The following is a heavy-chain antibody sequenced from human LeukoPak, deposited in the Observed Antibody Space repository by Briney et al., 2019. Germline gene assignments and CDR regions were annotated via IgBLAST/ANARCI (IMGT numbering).Heavy chain of an antibody. Sequence: GGSLRLSCVVSGFTFSNAWMTWVRQAPGKGLEWVSVLYSGGTTYYADSVKGRFTISKDNSKNTLYLQMNSLRAEDTAVYYCATLTGTTFGWYYFDYWGQGTLVTVSS. CDR2: LYSGGTT. CDR3: ATLTGTTFGWYYFDY. J-gene: IGHJ4*02. D-gene: IGHD1-7*01. V-gene: IGHV3-66*01. CDR1: GFTFSNAW.